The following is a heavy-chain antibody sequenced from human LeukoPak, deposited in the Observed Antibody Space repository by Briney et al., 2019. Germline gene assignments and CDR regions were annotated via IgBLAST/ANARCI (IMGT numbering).Heavy chain of an antibody. J-gene: IGHJ4*02. CDR3: ARLWDYSSGYNDY. CDR2: IIPIFGTA. V-gene: IGHV1-69*05. D-gene: IGHD3-22*01. CDR1: GGTFSSYA. Sequence: AVKVSCKASGGTFSSYAISWVRQAPGQGLEWMGGIIPIFGTANYAQKFQGRVTITTDESTTTDYMELSSLRSEDTAVYYCARLWDYSSGYNDYWGQGTLVTVSS.